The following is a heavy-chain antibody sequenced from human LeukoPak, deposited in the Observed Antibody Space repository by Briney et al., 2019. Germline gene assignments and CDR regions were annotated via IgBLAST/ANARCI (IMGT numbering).Heavy chain of an antibody. D-gene: IGHD3-22*01. CDR3: ARDLQDYYDSSGYYSGMDV. V-gene: IGHV3-48*01. CDR1: GFTFSSYS. Sequence: GGSLRLSCAASGFTFSSYSMNWVRQAPGKGLEWVSYISSSSSNIYYADSVKGRFTISRDNAKNSLYLQMNSLRAEDTAVYYCARDLQDYYDSSGYYSGMDVWGQGTTVTVSS. CDR2: ISSSSSNI. J-gene: IGHJ6*02.